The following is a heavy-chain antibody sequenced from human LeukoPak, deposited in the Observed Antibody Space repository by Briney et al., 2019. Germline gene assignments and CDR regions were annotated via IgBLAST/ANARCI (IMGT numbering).Heavy chain of an antibody. J-gene: IGHJ4*02. V-gene: IGHV4-39*07. CDR1: GGSISSSGYY. CDR3: ARSGDYRFDY. D-gene: IGHD4-17*01. CDR2: IYSSGST. Sequence: SETLSLTCTVSGGSISSSGYYWGWIRQPPGKGLEWIGSIYSSGSTYYNPSLKSRVTISINTSKNQFSLKLNSVTAADTAVYYCARSGDYRFDYWGQGTLVTVSS.